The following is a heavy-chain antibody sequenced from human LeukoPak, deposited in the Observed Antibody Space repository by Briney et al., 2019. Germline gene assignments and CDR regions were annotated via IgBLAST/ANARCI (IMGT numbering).Heavy chain of an antibody. Sequence: SETLSLTCTVSGGSISSYYWSWLRQLPVKGLEWIGYIYYSGSTNYNPSLKSRVTISVDTSKNQFSLKLSSVTAADTAVYYCARDNWNYGSSMDVWGQGTTVTVSS. CDR2: IYYSGST. CDR1: GGSISSYY. CDR3: ARDNWNYGSSMDV. V-gene: IGHV4-59*01. D-gene: IGHD1-7*01. J-gene: IGHJ6*02.